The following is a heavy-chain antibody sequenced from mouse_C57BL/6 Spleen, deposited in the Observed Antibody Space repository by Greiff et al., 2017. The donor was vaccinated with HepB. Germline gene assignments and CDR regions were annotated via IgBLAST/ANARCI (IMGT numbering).Heavy chain of an antibody. Sequence: EVKLVDSGPGLVKPSQSLSLTCSVTGYSITSGYYWNWIRQFPGNKLEWMGYISYDGSNNYNPSLKNRISITRDTSKNQFFLKLNSVTTEDTAAYYCARGGTTAFDDWGQGTTLTAAS. D-gene: IGHD2-14*01. CDR1: GYSITSGYY. CDR2: ISYDGSN. J-gene: IGHJ2*01. V-gene: IGHV3-6*01. CDR3: ARGGTTAFDD.